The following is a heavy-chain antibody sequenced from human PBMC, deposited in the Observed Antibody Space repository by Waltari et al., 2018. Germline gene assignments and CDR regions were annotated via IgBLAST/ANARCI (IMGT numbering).Heavy chain of an antibody. CDR2: INAGNGNT. V-gene: IGHV1-3*01. Sequence: QVQLVQSGAEVKKPGASVKVSCKAYGYIFNNYAIHWVRQAPGQRLEWMGWINAGNGNTKYSQKFQGRVTITRDTSASTAYMEMSSLRSEDTAVYFCARQGDCSGGSCHGFWGQGTLVTVSS. CDR3: ARQGDCSGGSCHGF. CDR1: GYIFNNYA. D-gene: IGHD2-15*01. J-gene: IGHJ4*02.